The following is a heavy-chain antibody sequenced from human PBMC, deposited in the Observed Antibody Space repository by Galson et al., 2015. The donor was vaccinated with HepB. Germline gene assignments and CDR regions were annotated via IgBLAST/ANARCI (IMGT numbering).Heavy chain of an antibody. D-gene: IGHD1-14*01. CDR1: GFRFDDQA. CDR3: AKVTTWSYGMDV. CDR2: ISWNGVSI. Sequence: SLRLSCAASGFRFDDQAMHWVRQAPGKGLEWVSGISWNGVSIGYADSVQGRFTISRDNAKNSLYLQMNSLRDEDTALYYCAKVTTWSYGMDVWGQGTTVTVSS. V-gene: IGHV3-9*01. J-gene: IGHJ6*02.